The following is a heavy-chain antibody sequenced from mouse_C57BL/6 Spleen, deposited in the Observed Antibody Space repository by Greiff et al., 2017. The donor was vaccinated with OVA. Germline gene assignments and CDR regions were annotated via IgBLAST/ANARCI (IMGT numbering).Heavy chain of an antibody. J-gene: IGHJ4*01. Sequence: QVQLQQSGAELVRPGASVTLACKASGYTFTDYEMHWVKQTPVHGLEWIGAIDPETGGTAYNQKFKGKAILTADKSSSTAYMELRSLTSEDSAVYYCTRSAYCSSPYYAMDYWGQGTSVTVSS. V-gene: IGHV1-15*01. CDR2: IDPETGGT. CDR1: GYTFTDYE. D-gene: IGHD1-1*01. CDR3: TRSAYCSSPYYAMDY.